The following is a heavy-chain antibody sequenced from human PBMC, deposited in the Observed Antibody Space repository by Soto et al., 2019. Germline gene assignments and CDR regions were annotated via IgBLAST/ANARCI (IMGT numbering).Heavy chain of an antibody. V-gene: IGHV1-3*01. CDR1: GYTFTSYG. D-gene: IGHD6-13*01. CDR2: INAANGDT. Sequence: ASVKGSCKASGYTFTSYGIHWVRQAPGQRLEWMGWINAANGDTKYSPKFQGRVTITRDTSASTAYMELSSLRSEDTAVYYCVRRHVSATGIDWFDPWGQGTLVTVSS. J-gene: IGHJ5*02. CDR3: VRRHVSATGIDWFDP.